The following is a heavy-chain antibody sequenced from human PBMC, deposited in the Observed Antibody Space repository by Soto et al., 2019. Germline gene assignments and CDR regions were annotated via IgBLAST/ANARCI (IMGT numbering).Heavy chain of an antibody. CDR1: GYTFTSYA. D-gene: IGHD6-6*01. CDR2: INACNGNT. CDR3: ARAQHRSSLAY. V-gene: IGHV1-3*01. J-gene: IGHJ4*02. Sequence: AAVKPCCKASGYTFTSYAMHWVRQAPGQRLEWMGWINACNGNTKYSQKFQGRVTITRDTSASTAYMELSSLRSEDTAVYYCARAQHRSSLAYPGQGKLV.